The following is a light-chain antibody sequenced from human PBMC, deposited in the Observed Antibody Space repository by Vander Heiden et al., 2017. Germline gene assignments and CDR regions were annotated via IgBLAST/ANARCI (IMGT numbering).Light chain of an antibody. J-gene: IGLJ2*01. CDR1: KLGDKY. CDR3: QAWDSSTVV. V-gene: IGLV3-1*01. CDR2: KDS. Sequence: SYELTQPPSVSVSPGQTASITFSGDKLGDKYACWYPQKPGQSTVLVIYKDSKRPEGIPERFSGSNSGNTATLTISGTQAMDEADYYCQAWDSSTVVFGGGTKLTVL.